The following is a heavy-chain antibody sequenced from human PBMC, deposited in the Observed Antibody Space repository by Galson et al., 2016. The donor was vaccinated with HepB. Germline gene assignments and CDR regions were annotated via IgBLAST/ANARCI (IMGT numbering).Heavy chain of an antibody. J-gene: IGHJ5*02. CDR3: ARASRSYYNWFNP. V-gene: IGHV5-51*01. Sequence: QSGAEVKKPGESLKISCQGSGYTFTDYWIGWVRQMPGKGLEWMGIMYPDDSDTRYSPSFQGQVTFSADKSISTAYLQWSSLKASDTAMYYCARASRSYYNWFNPVGQGTLVTVSS. CDR2: MYPDDSDT. D-gene: IGHD3-10*01. CDR1: GYTFTDYW.